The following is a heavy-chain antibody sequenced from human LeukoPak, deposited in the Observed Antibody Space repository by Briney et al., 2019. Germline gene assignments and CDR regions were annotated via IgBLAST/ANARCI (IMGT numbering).Heavy chain of an antibody. CDR1: GFTFSSHG. V-gene: IGHV3-30*18. CDR3: AKDGPHPGVVRPGWYFDSLGCIDY. CDR2: ISYDGSNK. J-gene: IGHJ4*02. D-gene: IGHD3-9*01. Sequence: GGSLRLSCAASGFTFSSHGMHWVRQAPGKGLEWVAVISYDGSNKYYADSVKGRFTISRDNSKNTLYLQMNSLRAEDTAVYYCAKDGPHPGVVRPGWYFDSLGCIDYWGQGTLVTVSS.